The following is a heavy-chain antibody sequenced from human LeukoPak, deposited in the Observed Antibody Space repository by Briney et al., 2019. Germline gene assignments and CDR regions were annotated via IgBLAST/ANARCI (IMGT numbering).Heavy chain of an antibody. CDR1: GGSISSYY. CDR3: ARPWHSSRGDYMDV. V-gene: IGHV4-59*12. D-gene: IGHD2-15*01. Sequence: SETLSLTCTVSGGSISSYYWSWIRQPPGKGLEWIGYIYYSGSTNYNPSLKSRVTISVDTSKNQFSLKLSSVTAADTAVYYCARPWHSSRGDYMDVWGKGTTVTISS. J-gene: IGHJ6*03. CDR2: IYYSGST.